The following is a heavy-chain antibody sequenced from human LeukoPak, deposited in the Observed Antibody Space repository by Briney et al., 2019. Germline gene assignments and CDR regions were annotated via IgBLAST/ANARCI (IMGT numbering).Heavy chain of an antibody. CDR3: ARQSTAAYSMNFNY. CDR2: ISYDGSNK. CDR1: GFTFSTYA. D-gene: IGHD6-6*01. J-gene: IGHJ4*02. Sequence: GGSLRLSCAASGFTFSTYAMHWVRQAPGKGLEWVAAISYDGSNKNYADSVKGRFTISRDNAKNSLYLQMDSLSAEDTAVYYCARQSTAAYSMNFNYWGQGTLVTVSS. V-gene: IGHV3-30*04.